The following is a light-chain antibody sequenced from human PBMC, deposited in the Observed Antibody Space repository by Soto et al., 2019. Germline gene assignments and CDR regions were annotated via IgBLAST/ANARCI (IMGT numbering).Light chain of an antibody. CDR3: HKRQSWPRK. CDR1: QYINTR. CDR2: QTS. J-gene: IGKJ1*01. Sequence: EIVLTQSPATLASFPGDIVTLSCRASQYINTRLAWYQHRPGQAPRLLIYQTSLRAAGIPARFSASGSGTAFTLTISDVQPEDFALYYCHKRQSWPRKFGQGTKVDIK. V-gene: IGKV3-11*01.